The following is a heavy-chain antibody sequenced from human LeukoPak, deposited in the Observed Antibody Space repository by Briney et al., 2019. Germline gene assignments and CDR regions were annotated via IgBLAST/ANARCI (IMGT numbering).Heavy chain of an antibody. CDR1: GFTFSSYA. J-gene: IGHJ4*02. CDR2: ISYDGSNK. CDR3: ARDVDDYYDSSGYCSFY. Sequence: TGGSLRLSCAASGFTFSSYAMHWVCQAPGKGLEWVAVISYDGSNKYYADSVKGRFTISRDNSKNTLYLQMNSLRAEDTAVYYCARDVDDYYDSSGYCSFYWGQGTLVTVSS. V-gene: IGHV3-30*04. D-gene: IGHD3-22*01.